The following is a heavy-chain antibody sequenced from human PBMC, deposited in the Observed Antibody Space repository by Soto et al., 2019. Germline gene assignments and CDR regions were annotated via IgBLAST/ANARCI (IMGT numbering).Heavy chain of an antibody. V-gene: IGHV3-7*03. Sequence: GESLKISCAASGFTFSSYWMSWVRQAPGKGLEWVANIKQDGSEKYYVDSVKGRFTISRDNAKNSLYLQMNSLRAEDTAVYYCARRKGRSSSFDYWGQGTLVTVSS. CDR2: IKQDGSEK. CDR1: GFTFSSYW. J-gene: IGHJ4*02. D-gene: IGHD6-6*01. CDR3: ARRKGRSSSFDY.